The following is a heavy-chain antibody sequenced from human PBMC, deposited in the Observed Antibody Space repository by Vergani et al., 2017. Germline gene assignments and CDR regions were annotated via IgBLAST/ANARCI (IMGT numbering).Heavy chain of an antibody. Sequence: QVQLQQWGGGLLKPSETLSLTCVVNGGSFTSYHWTWIRQSPGEGLEWVGDIDHTGRPAYNPSLKSRLTMSVDKSRNQFSLTLNSLTATDTAIYFCARVNTETNGHLYYYYYMDVWGQGTAVTVS. CDR2: IDHTGRP. V-gene: IGHV4-34*01. D-gene: IGHD4-11*01. J-gene: IGHJ6*03. CDR3: ARVNTETNGHLYYYYYMDV. CDR1: GGSFTSYH.